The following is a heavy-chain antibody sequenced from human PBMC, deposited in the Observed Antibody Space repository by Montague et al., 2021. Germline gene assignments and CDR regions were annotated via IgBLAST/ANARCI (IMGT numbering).Heavy chain of an antibody. D-gene: IGHD3-22*01. CDR1: GFSLSTSGVG. J-gene: IGHJ6*03. CDR3: VHSLNYYDSSHYFLPVSYYYYMDV. V-gene: IGHV2-5*01. CDR2: IYWNDDK. Sequence: PALVKPTQTLTLTCTFSGFSLSTSGVGVGWIRQPPGKALEWLALIYWNDDKRYSPSLKSRLTITKDTSKNQVVLTMTNMDPVDTATYYCVHSLNYYDSSHYFLPVSYYYYMDVWGKGTTVTVSS.